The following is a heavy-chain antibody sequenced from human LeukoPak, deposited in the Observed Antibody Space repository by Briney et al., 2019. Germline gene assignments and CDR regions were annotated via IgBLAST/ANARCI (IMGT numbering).Heavy chain of an antibody. V-gene: IGHV4-4*09. J-gene: IGHJ3*02. Sequence: SETLSLTCTVSGGSISSYYWSWIRQPPGKGLEWIGYIYTSGSTNYNPSLKSRVTISVDTSKNQFSLKLSSVTAADTAVYYCARQYGIFGAFDIWGQGTMVTVSS. D-gene: IGHD3-3*01. CDR2: IYTSGST. CDR3: ARQYGIFGAFDI. CDR1: GGSISSYY.